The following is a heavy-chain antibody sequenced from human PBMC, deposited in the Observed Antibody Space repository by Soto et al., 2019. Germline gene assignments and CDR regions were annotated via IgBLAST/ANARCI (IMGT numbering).Heavy chain of an antibody. CDR3: ARRGMRGGYCSSTSCGYWFDP. V-gene: IGHV1-8*01. CDR2: MNPNSGNT. CDR1: GYTFTSYD. D-gene: IGHD2-2*01. J-gene: IGHJ5*02. Sequence: ASVKVSCKASGYTFTSYDINWVRQATGQGLEWMGWMNPNSGNTGYAQKFQGGVTMTRNTSISTAYMELSSLRSEDTAVYYCARRGMRGGYCSSTSCGYWFDPWGQGTLVTVSS.